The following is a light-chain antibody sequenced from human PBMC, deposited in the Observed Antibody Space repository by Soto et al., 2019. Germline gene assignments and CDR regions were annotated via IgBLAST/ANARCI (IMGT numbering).Light chain of an antibody. CDR3: QQSYSTLLFT. J-gene: IGKJ3*01. CDR2: AAS. V-gene: IGKV1-39*01. Sequence: DIQMTQSPSSLSASVGDRVTITCRASQSISSYLNWYQQKPGKAPKLLIYAASSLQSGVPSRFSGSRSGTEFTLTISSLQPEDFATYYCQQSYSTLLFTFGPGTKVDIK. CDR1: QSISSY.